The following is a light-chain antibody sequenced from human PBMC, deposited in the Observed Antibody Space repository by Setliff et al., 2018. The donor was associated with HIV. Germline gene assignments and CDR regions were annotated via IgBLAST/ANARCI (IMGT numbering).Light chain of an antibody. CDR3: CAYAGSYV. V-gene: IGLV2-23*02. Sequence: QSALPQPASVSGSPGQSITIPCTGTSSDVGGFKLVSWYQQYPGKAPKVLIYEVSKRPSGISGRFSGSVSGNTASLTISGLQAEDEADYYCCAYAGSYVFGSGTKVTVL. CDR2: EVS. CDR1: SSDVGGFKL. J-gene: IGLJ1*01.